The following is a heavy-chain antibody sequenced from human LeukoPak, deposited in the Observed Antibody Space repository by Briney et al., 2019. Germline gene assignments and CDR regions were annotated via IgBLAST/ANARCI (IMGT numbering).Heavy chain of an antibody. Sequence: PSETLSLTCTVSGGPISSYYWSWIRQPPGKGLEWIGYIYYSGSTNYNPSLKSRVTISVDTSKNQFSLKLSSVTAADTAVYYCARGQDYGDYVDYWGQGTLVTVSS. CDR3: ARGQDYGDYVDY. CDR1: GGPISSYY. CDR2: IYYSGST. D-gene: IGHD4-17*01. J-gene: IGHJ4*02. V-gene: IGHV4-59*01.